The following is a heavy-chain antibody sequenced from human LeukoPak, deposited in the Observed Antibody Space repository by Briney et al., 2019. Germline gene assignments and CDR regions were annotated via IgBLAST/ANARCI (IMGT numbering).Heavy chain of an antibody. CDR1: GYTFTGYY. CDR2: INPNSGGT. D-gene: IGHD2-15*01. J-gene: IGHJ4*02. V-gene: IGHV1-2*02. Sequence: ASVKVSCKASGYTFTGYYMHWARQAPGQGLEWMGWINPNSGGTNYAQKFQGRVTMTRDTSISTAYMELSRLRSDDTAVYYCAREERILGYCSGGSCYPVNLVDYWGQGTLVTVSS. CDR3: AREERILGYCSGGSCYPVNLVDY.